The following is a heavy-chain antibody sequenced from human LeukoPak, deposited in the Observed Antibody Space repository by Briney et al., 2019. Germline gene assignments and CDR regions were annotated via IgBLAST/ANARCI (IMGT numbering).Heavy chain of an antibody. V-gene: IGHV1-2*02. Sequence: ASVKVSCKASGYTFTGYYMHWVRQAPGQGLEWMGWINPNSGGTNYAQKFQGRVTMTRDTSISTAYMELSRLRSDDTAVYYCARSPMVRGDWFDPWGQGTLVTVSS. J-gene: IGHJ5*02. CDR3: ARSPMVRGDWFDP. CDR2: INPNSGGT. CDR1: GYTFTGYY. D-gene: IGHD3-10*01.